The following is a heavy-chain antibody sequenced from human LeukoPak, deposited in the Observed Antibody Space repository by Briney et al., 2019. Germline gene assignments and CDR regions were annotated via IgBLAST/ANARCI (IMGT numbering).Heavy chain of an antibody. CDR2: INQGGST. V-gene: IGHV4-34*01. J-gene: IGHJ4*02. Sequence: SETLSLTCGVNGGSFSDHYWSWIRQTPGKGLEWIGYINQGGSTNSNPSLKSRVTMSVDTSKNQFSLKLTSVTAADTAVYYCARLVGSSWYREVLRGRDYWGQGTLVTVSS. D-gene: IGHD6-13*01. CDR1: GGSFSDHY. CDR3: ARLVGSSWYREVLRGRDY.